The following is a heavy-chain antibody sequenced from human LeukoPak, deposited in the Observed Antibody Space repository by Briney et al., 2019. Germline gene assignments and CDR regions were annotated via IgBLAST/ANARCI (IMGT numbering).Heavy chain of an antibody. V-gene: IGHV3-21*01. Sequence: GGSLRLSCAASGFTFSSTSMNWVRRAQGKGLQWLSSISSSSSYIYYADSVKGRFTISRDNAKNSLYLQMNSLRAEDTAVYYWARGVASSGWYSYYYYYGMDVWGQGTTVTVSS. CDR1: GFTFSSTS. D-gene: IGHD6-19*01. CDR2: ISSSSSYI. CDR3: ARGVASSGWYSYYYYYGMDV. J-gene: IGHJ6*02.